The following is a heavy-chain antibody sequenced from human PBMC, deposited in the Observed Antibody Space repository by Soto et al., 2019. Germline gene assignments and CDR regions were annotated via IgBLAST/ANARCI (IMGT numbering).Heavy chain of an antibody. J-gene: IGHJ4*02. D-gene: IGHD5-12*01. Sequence: GGSLRLSCTASGFTFGDYAMSWVRQAPGKGLEWVGFIRSKAYGGTTEYAASVKGRFTISRDDSKSIAYLQMNSLKTEDTAVYYCTREGNSGYDSVKFDYWGQGTLVTVSS. V-gene: IGHV3-49*04. CDR3: TREGNSGYDSVKFDY. CDR2: IRSKAYGGTT. CDR1: GFTFGDYA.